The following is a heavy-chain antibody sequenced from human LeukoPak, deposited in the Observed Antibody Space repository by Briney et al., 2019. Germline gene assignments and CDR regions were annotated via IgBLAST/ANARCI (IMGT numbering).Heavy chain of an antibody. V-gene: IGHV3-13*01. CDR2: IGIRGDT. J-gene: IGHJ4*02. D-gene: IGHD1-1*01. CDR1: GFTFIDYD. Sequence: GGSLGLSCAASGFTFIDYDMHWVRQVIGKGLEWVSAIGIRGDTHYSGSVKGRFTISRENAESSLYLQMNSLRAVDTAVYYCARGGIQLSGIDDLDYWGQGTLVTVSS. CDR3: ARGGIQLSGIDDLDY.